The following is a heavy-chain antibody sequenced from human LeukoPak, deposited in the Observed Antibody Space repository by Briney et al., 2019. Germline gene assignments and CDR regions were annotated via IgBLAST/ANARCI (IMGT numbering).Heavy chain of an antibody. Sequence: GGSLRLSCAASGLTVSDNYMSWVRQAPGKGLESVSVIHSGGSTYYADSVKGRFTISRHNSENTLYLQMNSLRAEDTAVYYCAREVTVSQAAFDIWGQGTLVTVSS. CDR2: IHSGGST. D-gene: IGHD4-17*01. CDR3: AREVTVSQAAFDI. V-gene: IGHV3-53*04. CDR1: GLTVSDNY. J-gene: IGHJ3*02.